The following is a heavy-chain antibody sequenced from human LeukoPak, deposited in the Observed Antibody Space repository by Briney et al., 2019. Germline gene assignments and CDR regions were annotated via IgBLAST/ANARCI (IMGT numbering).Heavy chain of an antibody. J-gene: IGHJ4*02. CDR2: INHSGST. D-gene: IGHD3-10*01. V-gene: IGHV4-34*01. CDR3: ASSRGYGSGSYGLFDY. CDR1: GGSFSGYY. Sequence: SETLSLTCAVYGGSFSGYYWSWIRQPPGKGLEWIGEINHSGSTNYNPSLKSRVTISVDTSKNQFSLKLSSVTAADTAVYYCASSRGYGSGSYGLFDYWGQGTLVTVSS.